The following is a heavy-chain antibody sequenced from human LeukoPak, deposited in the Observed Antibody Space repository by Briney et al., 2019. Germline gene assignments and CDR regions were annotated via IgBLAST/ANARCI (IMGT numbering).Heavy chain of an antibody. J-gene: IGHJ6*02. CDR2: IYYSGST. Sequence: SETLSLTCTVSGGSVSSGSYYWSWIRQPPGTGLEWIGYIYYSGSTNYNPSLKSRVTISVDTYKNQFSLKLSSVTAADTAVYYCARERRYCSSTSCHPYYYYYGMDVWGQGTTVTVSS. CDR3: ARERRYCSSTSCHPYYYYYGMDV. D-gene: IGHD2-2*01. V-gene: IGHV4-61*01. CDR1: GGSVSSGSYY.